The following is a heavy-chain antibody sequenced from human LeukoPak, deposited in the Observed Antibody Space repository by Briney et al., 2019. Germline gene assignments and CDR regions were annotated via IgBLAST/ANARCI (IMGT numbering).Heavy chain of an antibody. V-gene: IGHV3-21*01. Sequence: GGSLRLSCAASGFTFSSYSMNWVRQAPGKGLEWVSSISSSSSYIYYADSVKGRFTISRDNAKNSLYLQMNSLRAEDTAVYYCARAGSSGWCGVGYWGQGTLVTVSS. J-gene: IGHJ4*02. CDR3: ARAGSSGWCGVGY. CDR2: ISSSSSYI. CDR1: GFTFSSYS. D-gene: IGHD6-19*01.